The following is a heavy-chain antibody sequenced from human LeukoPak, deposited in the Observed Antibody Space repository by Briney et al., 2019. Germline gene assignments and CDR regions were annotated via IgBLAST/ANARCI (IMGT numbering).Heavy chain of an antibody. V-gene: IGHV3-23*01. J-gene: IGHJ4*02. CDR3: AKAIDTYGYMRFDY. D-gene: IGHD5-24*01. Sequence: TGGSLRLSCATSGFTFVSDAMACVRQAPGKWLGWVSAINGGGDTTYYADSVKGRSNVSRDRSTHTLFLQMSSLRAEDSGMYYCAKAIDTYGYMRFDYWGQGTLVTVSS. CDR2: INGGGDTT. CDR1: GFTFVSDA.